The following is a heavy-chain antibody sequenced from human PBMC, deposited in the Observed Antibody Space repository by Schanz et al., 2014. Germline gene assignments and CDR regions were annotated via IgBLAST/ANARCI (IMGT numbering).Heavy chain of an antibody. CDR3: AKQIHYDILTVTRN. Sequence: QVQLLQFGGGVVQPGRSLRLSCAASGFTLSSYAMHWVRQAPGKGLEWVAVISYDGSNKYYADSVKGRFTISRDNSKNTLYLQMNSLRAEDTAVYYCAKQIHYDILTVTRNWGQGTLVTVSS. D-gene: IGHD3-9*01. V-gene: IGHV3-30-3*01. J-gene: IGHJ4*02. CDR1: GFTLSSYA. CDR2: ISYDGSNK.